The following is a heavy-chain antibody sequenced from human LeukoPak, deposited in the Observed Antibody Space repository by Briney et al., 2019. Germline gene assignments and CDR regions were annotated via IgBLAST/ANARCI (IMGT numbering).Heavy chain of an antibody. V-gene: IGHV6-1*01. J-gene: IGHJ4*01. CDR3: ARGVHYFDY. CDR1: GDSFSSNSAA. CDR2: TYYRSAWYN. D-gene: IGHD3-10*01. Sequence: SQTLSLTCAISGDSFSSNSAAWNWLRQSPSRGLEWLGRTYYRSAWYNDYVVSVKSRITINPDTSKNQFSLQLNSVTPEDTAVYYCARGVHYFDYWGQGTLVTVSS.